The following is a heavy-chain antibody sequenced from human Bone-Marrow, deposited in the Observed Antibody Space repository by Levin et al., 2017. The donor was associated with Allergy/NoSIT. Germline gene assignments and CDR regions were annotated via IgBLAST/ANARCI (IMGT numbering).Heavy chain of an antibody. CDR2: IVTVFGTP. CDR3: ALGDNSGYYTWFDP. D-gene: IGHD3-3*01. V-gene: IGHV1-69*06. J-gene: IGHJ5*02. Sequence: KISCKASGGSFISFAISWLRQAPGQGPEWLGGIVTVFGTPTYAQKFKGRLTITADKSTATAYMELNSLTSEDTALYYCALGDNSGYYTWFDPWGQGTLVTVSS. CDR1: GGSFISFA.